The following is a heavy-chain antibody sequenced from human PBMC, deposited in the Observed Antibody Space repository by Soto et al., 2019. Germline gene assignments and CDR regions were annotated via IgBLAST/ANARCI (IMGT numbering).Heavy chain of an antibody. CDR1: GFTFSSYG. CDR3: ARPWIQLWLQGGSGDY. CDR2: ISYDGSNK. J-gene: IGHJ4*02. V-gene: IGHV3-30*03. Sequence: PGGSLRLSCAASGFTFSSYGMHWVRQAPGKGLEWVAVISYDGSNKYYADSVKGRFTISRDNSKNTLYLQMNSLRAEDTAVYYCARPWIQLWLQGGSGDYWGQGTLVTVSS. D-gene: IGHD5-18*01.